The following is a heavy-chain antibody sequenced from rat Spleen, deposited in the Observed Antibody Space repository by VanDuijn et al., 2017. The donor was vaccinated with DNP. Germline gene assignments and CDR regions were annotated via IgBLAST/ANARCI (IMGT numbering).Heavy chain of an antibody. CDR3: VRWNSGHFDY. Sequence: EVQLVESGGGLVQPGRSLKLSCAASGFTFSNYYMAWVRQAPKKGLGWVATISTSGSRTYYPDSVKGRFTISRDNAKSTLYLQMNSLRSEDMATYYCVRWNSGHFDYWGQGVMVTVSS. V-gene: IGHV5-25*01. CDR1: GFTFSNYY. CDR2: ISTSGSRT. D-gene: IGHD4-3*01. J-gene: IGHJ2*01.